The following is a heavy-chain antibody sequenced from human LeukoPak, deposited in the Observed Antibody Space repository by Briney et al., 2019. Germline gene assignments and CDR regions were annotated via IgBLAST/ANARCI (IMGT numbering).Heavy chain of an antibody. CDR1: GGSISSGGYY. CDR2: IYHSGST. D-gene: IGHD5-18*01. J-gene: IGHJ3*02. V-gene: IGHV4-30-2*01. Sequence: PSQTLSLTCTVSGGSISSGGYYWSWIRQHPGKGLEWIGYIYHSGSTYYNPSLKSRVTISVDRSKNQFSLKLSSVTAADTAVYYCARGTAMVRGAFDIWGQGTMVTVSS. CDR3: ARGTAMVRGAFDI.